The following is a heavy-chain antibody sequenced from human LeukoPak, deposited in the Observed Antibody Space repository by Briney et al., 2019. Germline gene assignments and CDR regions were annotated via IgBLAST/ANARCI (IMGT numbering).Heavy chain of an antibody. CDR3: AKAGGGLVSRFDY. CDR2: ISGSGGNT. D-gene: IGHD6-19*01. CDR1: GFTFNSYA. J-gene: IGHJ4*02. Sequence: GGSLRLSCAASGFTFNSYAMSCVRQAPGKGLEWVSGISGSGGNTYYADSVKGRFTISRDNSKNTLYLQMNSLRAEDTAVYYCAKAGGGLVSRFDYWGQGTLVTVSS. V-gene: IGHV3-23*01.